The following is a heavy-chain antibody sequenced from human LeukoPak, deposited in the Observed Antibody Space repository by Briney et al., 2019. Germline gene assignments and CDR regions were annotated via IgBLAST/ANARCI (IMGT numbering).Heavy chain of an antibody. J-gene: IGHJ2*01. D-gene: IGHD4-17*01. CDR1: GFTFSSYG. CDR3: ARHNPKYEWVTTAAYWYFDL. CDR2: IWYDGSNK. V-gene: IGHV3-33*01. Sequence: GSLRLSCAASGFTFSSYGMHWVRQAPGKGLEGVAVIWYDGSNKYYADSVKGRFTISRDNSKNTLYLQMNSLRAEDTAVYYCARHNPKYEWVTTAAYWYFDLWGRGTLVTVSS.